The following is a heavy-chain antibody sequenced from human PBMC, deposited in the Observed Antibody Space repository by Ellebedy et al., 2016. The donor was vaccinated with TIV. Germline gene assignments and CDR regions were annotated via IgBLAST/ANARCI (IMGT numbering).Heavy chain of an antibody. J-gene: IGHJ4*02. Sequence: GESLKISCAASGFTLSNYWMSWVRQPPGKGLEWVANIKEDGSEKYYVDSVKGRFTISRDNAKNSLDLQMNSRRAEDTAVYYGATPGHYWGRGTLVTVSS. CDR3: ATPGHY. V-gene: IGHV3-7*03. CDR2: IKEDGSEK. CDR1: GFTLSNYW.